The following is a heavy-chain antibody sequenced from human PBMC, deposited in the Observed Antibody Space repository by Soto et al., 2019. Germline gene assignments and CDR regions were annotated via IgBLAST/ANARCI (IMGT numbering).Heavy chain of an antibody. J-gene: IGHJ4*02. CDR1: GGSISSYY. CDR3: ARHGTYYDILTGYHLTIFDY. V-gene: IGHV4-59*08. D-gene: IGHD3-9*01. CDR2: IYYSGST. Sequence: SETLSLTCTVSGGSISSYYWSWIRQPPGKGLEWIGYIYYSGSTNYNPSLKSRVTISVDTSKNQFSLKLSSVTAADTAVYYCARHGTYYDILTGYHLTIFDYWGQGTLVTVSS.